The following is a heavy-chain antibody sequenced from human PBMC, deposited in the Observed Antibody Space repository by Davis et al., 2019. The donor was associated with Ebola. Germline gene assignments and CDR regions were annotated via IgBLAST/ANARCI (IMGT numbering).Heavy chain of an antibody. J-gene: IGHJ6*02. CDR3: ARDSFEPRSGWFSVYYYYGMDV. CDR1: GFTFSSYG. D-gene: IGHD6-19*01. CDR2: IWYDGSNK. V-gene: IGHV3-33*01. Sequence: GGSLRLSCAASGFTFSSYGMHWVRQAPGKGLEWVAVIWYDGSNKYYADSVKGRFTISRDNSKNTLYLQMNSLRAEDTAVYYCARDSFEPRSGWFSVYYYYGMDVWGQGTTVTVSS.